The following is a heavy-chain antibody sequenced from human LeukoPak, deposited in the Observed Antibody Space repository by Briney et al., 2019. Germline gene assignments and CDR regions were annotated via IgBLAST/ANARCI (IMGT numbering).Heavy chain of an antibody. Sequence: PSETLSLTCTVSGXSISSGGYYWSWIRQHPGKGLEWIGYIYYSGSTYYNPSLKSRVTISVDTSKNQFSLKLSSVTAADTAVYYCARGVQIWFGELLHFSPFDYWGQGTLVTVSS. D-gene: IGHD3-10*01. CDR3: ARGVQIWFGELLHFSPFDY. CDR1: GXSISSGGYY. V-gene: IGHV4-30-4*08. CDR2: IYYSGST. J-gene: IGHJ4*02.